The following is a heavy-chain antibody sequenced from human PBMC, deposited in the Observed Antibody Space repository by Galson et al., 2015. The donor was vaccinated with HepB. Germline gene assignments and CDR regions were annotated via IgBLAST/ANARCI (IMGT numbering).Heavy chain of an antibody. CDR3: AQLGTGY. CDR1: GFSIRSHY. V-gene: IGHV3-53*01. Sequence: SLRLSCAASGFSIRSHYMNWVRQAPGEGLEWVSVIHGGNNRYYADSVKGRFTMFRDDSINTLYLQMNSLRAEDTAVYYCAQLGTGYWGQGTPVTVSS. CDR2: IHGGNNR. J-gene: IGHJ4*02. D-gene: IGHD6-13*01.